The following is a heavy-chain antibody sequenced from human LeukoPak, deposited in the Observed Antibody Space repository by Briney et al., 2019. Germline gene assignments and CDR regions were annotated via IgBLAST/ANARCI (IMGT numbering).Heavy chain of an antibody. J-gene: IGHJ4*02. Sequence: ASVKVSCKASGYTFTTYVVHWVRQAPGQRPEWMGWITAGTGDTKYSHNFQSRGTISRDTSASTAYMELSSLTSEDTALYYCARDDCGDTCYPGGYWGQGTLVTVFS. D-gene: IGHD2-21*01. CDR2: ITAGTGDT. CDR3: ARDDCGDTCYPGGY. V-gene: IGHV1-3*01. CDR1: GYTFTTYV.